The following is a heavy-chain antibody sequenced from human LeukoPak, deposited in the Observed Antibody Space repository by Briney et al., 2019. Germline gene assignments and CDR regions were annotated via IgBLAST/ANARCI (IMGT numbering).Heavy chain of an antibody. Sequence: ASVKVSCKASGYIFTGYYMHWVRQAPGQGLEWMGWINPNSGGTNYAQKFQGRVTMTRDTSISTAYMELSRLRSDDTAVYYCARAFYDFWSGYYTGFQGGDFDYWGQGTLVTVSS. D-gene: IGHD3-3*01. V-gene: IGHV1-2*02. CDR1: GYIFTGYY. CDR3: ARAFYDFWSGYYTGFQGGDFDY. J-gene: IGHJ4*02. CDR2: INPNSGGT.